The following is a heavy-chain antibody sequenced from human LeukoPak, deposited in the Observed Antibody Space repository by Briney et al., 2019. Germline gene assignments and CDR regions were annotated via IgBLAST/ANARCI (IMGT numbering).Heavy chain of an antibody. CDR2: IYSDGST. CDR1: GFTVSSNY. D-gene: IGHD5-18*01. Sequence: PGGSLRLSCAASGFTVSSNYMSWVRQAPGKGLEWVSVIYSDGSTYYADSVKGRFTISRDNSKNTLYLQMNSLRAEDTAVYYCARDRWVDTAMENYYYYGMDVWGQGTTVTVSS. V-gene: IGHV3-53*01. CDR3: ARDRWVDTAMENYYYYGMDV. J-gene: IGHJ6*02.